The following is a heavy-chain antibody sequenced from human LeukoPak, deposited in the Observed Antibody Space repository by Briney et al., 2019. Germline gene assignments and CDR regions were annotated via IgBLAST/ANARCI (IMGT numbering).Heavy chain of an antibody. V-gene: IGHV3-48*02. J-gene: IGHJ3*02. Sequence: GGSLRLSCAASGFTFTTYSMNWVRQAPGKGLEWVSYISITSRTTYYADSVKGRFTISRDSAKNSLYLQMNSLRDEDTAVYYCATEKAFAFDIWGQGTVVTVSS. CDR2: ISITSRTT. CDR1: GFTFTTYS. CDR3: ATEKAFAFDI.